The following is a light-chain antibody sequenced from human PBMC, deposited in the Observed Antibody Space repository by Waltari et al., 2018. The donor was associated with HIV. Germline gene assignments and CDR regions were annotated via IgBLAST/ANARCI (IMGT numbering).Light chain of an antibody. J-gene: IGLJ2*01. Sequence: SYVLTQAPSLSVAPGQAASITCGGNNIGVKTVHWYQQRAGQAPVLVVHDDTDRPSWIPERFSGSNSGNTATLTISRVEAGDEADYYCQVWDESSEHVVFGGGTKVTVL. CDR1: NIGVKT. CDR3: QVWDESSEHVV. CDR2: DDT. V-gene: IGLV3-21*02.